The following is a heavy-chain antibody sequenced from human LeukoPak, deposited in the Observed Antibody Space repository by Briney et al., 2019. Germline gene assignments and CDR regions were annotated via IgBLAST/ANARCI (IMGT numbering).Heavy chain of an antibody. CDR2: INHSGST. D-gene: IGHD3-10*01. CDR3: ARGGPGSHFDY. CDR1: GGSFSGYY. Sequence: KSSETLSLTCAVYGGSFSGYYWSWIRQPPGKGLEWIGEINHSGSTNYNPSLKSRVTILVDTSKNQFSLKLSSVTAADTAVYYCARGGPGSHFDYWGQGTLVTVSS. V-gene: IGHV4-34*01. J-gene: IGHJ4*02.